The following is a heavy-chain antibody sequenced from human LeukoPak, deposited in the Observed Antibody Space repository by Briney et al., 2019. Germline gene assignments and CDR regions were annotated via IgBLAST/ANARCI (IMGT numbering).Heavy chain of an antibody. CDR2: TYWGDDK. D-gene: IGHD1-14*01. CDR1: GFSLSTGVA. Sequence: SGPTLVKPTQTLTLTCTFSGFSLSTGVAVGWICQPPGKALEFLALTYWGDDKRYSPSLRTRLTITKGTSKDQVVLTMTDMDPVATPTYSSPHNPPKRTSFAPWGQGPWSSSPQ. J-gene: IGHJ5*02. V-gene: IGHV2-5*02. CDR3: PHNPPKRTSFAP.